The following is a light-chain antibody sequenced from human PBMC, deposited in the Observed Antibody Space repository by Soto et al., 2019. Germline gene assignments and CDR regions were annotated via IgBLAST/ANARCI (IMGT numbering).Light chain of an antibody. CDR1: QSLLHITGETF. CDR3: MQSTQLPPT. Sequence: DVVMTQTPLSLSVAPGQPASISCKSSQSLLHITGETFLFWYLQKPGQSPQLLIYEVSTRVSGVPDRFSAGESGTDFTIEISRVETDDVGIYYCMQSTQLPPTFGQGPRPGIE. V-gene: IGKV2D-29*02. CDR2: EVS. J-gene: IGKJ5*01.